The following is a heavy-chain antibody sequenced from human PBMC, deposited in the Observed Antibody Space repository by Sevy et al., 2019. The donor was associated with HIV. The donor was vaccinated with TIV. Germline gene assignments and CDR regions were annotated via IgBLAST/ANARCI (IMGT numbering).Heavy chain of an antibody. D-gene: IGHD4-17*01. CDR3: ARNLRDMTAVGPGGDY. V-gene: IGHV7-4-1*02. J-gene: IGHJ4*02. CDR1: GYLFTTKA. CDR2: INTNTGTA. Sequence: ASVKVSCKASGYLFTTKAMNWVRQVPGQGLEWMGWINTNTGTATYAQDFTGRFVFSLDTSVNTAYLQISSLEAEDTAIYYCARNLRDMTAVGPGGDYWGQGTLVTVSS.